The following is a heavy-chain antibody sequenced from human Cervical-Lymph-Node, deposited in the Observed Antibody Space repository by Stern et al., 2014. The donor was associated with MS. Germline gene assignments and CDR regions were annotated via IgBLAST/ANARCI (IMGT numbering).Heavy chain of an antibody. CDR1: GGTFSTDK. D-gene: IGHD5-12*01. CDR2: IIPIFGTA. J-gene: IGHJ4*02. Sequence: QDQLVQSGSEAKKPGSSVKVSCKVSGGTFSTDKISWVRQAPGQGLEWMGGIIPIFGTADYAQKFQDRVTIIADESTSEVHMELSSLRSEDTGVYYCARLGSGYDSSYLDFWGQGTLVTVSS. CDR3: ARLGSGYDSSYLDF. V-gene: IGHV1-69*12.